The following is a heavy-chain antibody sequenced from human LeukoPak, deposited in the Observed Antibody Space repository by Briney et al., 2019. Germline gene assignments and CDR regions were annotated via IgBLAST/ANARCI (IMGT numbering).Heavy chain of an antibody. CDR3: ARGRTIRVRGASFDY. Sequence: SETLSLTCAVYGGSFSGYYWSWIRQPPGKGLEWIGEINHSGNTNYNPSLKSRVTISVDTSKNQFSLKLSSVTAADTAVYYCARGRTIRVRGASFDYWGQGTLVTVSS. CDR2: INHSGNT. CDR1: GGSFSGYY. J-gene: IGHJ4*02. D-gene: IGHD3-10*01. V-gene: IGHV4-34*01.